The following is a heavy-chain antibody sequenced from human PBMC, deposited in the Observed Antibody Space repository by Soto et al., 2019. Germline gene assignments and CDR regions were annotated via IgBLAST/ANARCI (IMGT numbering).Heavy chain of an antibody. J-gene: IGHJ5*02. CDR3: ASPKIAFYNWFDP. CDR2: IYYSGST. CDR1: GGSISSSSYY. V-gene: IGHV4-39*01. D-gene: IGHD3-3*02. Sequence: QLQLQESGPGLVKPSETLSLTCTVSGGSISSSSYYWGWIRQPPGKGLEWIGSIYYSGSTYYNPSIKRRVTISVDTSKHQFSLKLSSVTAADTAVYYCASPKIAFYNWFDPWGQGTLVTVSS.